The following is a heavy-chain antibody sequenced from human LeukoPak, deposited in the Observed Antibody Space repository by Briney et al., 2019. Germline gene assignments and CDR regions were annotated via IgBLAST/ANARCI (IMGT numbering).Heavy chain of an antibody. CDR2: ISSSSSYI. Sequence: GGSLRLSCAASGFTFSSYSMNWIRQAPGKGLEWVSSISSSSSYIYYADSVKGRFTISRDNAKNSLYLQMNSLRAEDTAVYYCARHLGWFGRYFQHWGQGTLVTVSS. CDR3: ARHLGWFGRYFQH. J-gene: IGHJ1*01. CDR1: GFTFSSYS. D-gene: IGHD3-10*01. V-gene: IGHV3-21*01.